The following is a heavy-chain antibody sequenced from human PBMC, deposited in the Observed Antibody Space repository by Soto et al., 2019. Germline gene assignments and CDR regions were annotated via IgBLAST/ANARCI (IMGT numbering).Heavy chain of an antibody. Sequence: EVQLVESGGVVVQPGGSLRLSCAASGFSFDAYSMHWIRQIPGKGLEWVSLITSDGGTTYYADSVKGRFAISRDNSKSCLFLHLNSLRTEDTAFYYCAKDRSLRYTGYDFDDWGQGTLVTVSS. V-gene: IGHV3-43*01. J-gene: IGHJ4*02. CDR2: ITSDGGTT. CDR1: GFSFDAYS. CDR3: AKDRSLRYTGYDFDD. D-gene: IGHD5-12*01.